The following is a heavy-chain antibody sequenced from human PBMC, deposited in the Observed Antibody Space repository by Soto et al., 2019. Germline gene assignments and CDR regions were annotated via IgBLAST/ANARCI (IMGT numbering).Heavy chain of an antibody. CDR1: GYTFSNYG. Sequence: ASVKVSCKASGYTFSNYGISWVRQAPGQGLEWMGWISAYNGNTNYAQKFQGRVTMTTDTSTSTAYMELRSLRSDDTAVYYCARDDGVYDYGDYFDYWGQGTLVTVS. V-gene: IGHV1-18*01. D-gene: IGHD4-17*01. J-gene: IGHJ4*02. CDR2: ISAYNGNT. CDR3: ARDDGVYDYGDYFDY.